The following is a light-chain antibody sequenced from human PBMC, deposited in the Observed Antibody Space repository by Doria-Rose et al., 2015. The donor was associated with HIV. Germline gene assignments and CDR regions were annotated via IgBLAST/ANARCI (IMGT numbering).Light chain of an antibody. J-gene: IGKJ1*01. CDR3: HQYGTSWT. CDR2: DGS. CDR1: QSFSSTY. Sequence: EIVLTQSPGTLSLSPGERATLSCRASQSFSSTYLAWYQQKPGQAPSLLIYDGSTRDTGIPDRFSASGSETDFTLTINRLEPEDFALYYCHQYGTSWTFGQGTKVEI. V-gene: IGKV3-20*01.